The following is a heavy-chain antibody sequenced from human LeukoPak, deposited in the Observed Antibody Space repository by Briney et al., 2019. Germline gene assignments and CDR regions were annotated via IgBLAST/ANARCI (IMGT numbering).Heavy chain of an antibody. J-gene: IGHJ4*02. CDR3: ARAPFSGYSYGYSHFDY. V-gene: IGHV3-66*01. CDR1: GFTVSSNY. CDR2: IYSGGST. Sequence: GGSLRLSCAASGFTVSSNYMSWVRQAPGKGLEWVSVIYSGGSTYYADSVKGRFTISRDNSKNTLYLQVNSLRAEDTAVYYCARAPFSGYSYGYSHFDYWGQGTLVTVSS. D-gene: IGHD5-18*01.